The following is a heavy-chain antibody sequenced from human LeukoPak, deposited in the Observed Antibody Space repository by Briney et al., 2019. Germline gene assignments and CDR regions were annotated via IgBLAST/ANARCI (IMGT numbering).Heavy chain of an antibody. CDR1: GYSISSGYY. D-gene: IGHD3-16*02. CDR2: IYHSGST. J-gene: IGHJ4*02. V-gene: IGHV4-38-2*01. Sequence: SETLSLTCAVSGYSISSGYYWGWIRQPPGKGLEWIGSIYHSGSTYYNPSLKSRVTISVDTSKNQFSLKLSSVTAADTAVYHCARQPSNYDYVWGSYRTHLNFDYWGQGTLVTVSS. CDR3: ARQPSNYDYVWGSYRTHLNFDY.